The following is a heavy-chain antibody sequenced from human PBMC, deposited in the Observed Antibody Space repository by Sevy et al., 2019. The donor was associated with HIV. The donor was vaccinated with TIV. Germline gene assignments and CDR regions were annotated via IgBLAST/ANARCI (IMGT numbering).Heavy chain of an antibody. D-gene: IGHD3-16*01. CDR1: GFTFSSYD. V-gene: IGHV3-30*03. CDR2: ISYDGSNK. J-gene: IGHJ6*03. CDR3: ARVALTFGGDPYDKHYFMDV. Sequence: GGSLRLSCAAPGFTFSSYDMHWVRQAPGKGLEWVAVISYDGSNKFYLDSVKGRFTISRDNSKSTLYLQLSSLRAVDTAGYYGARVALTFGGDPYDKHYFMDVWGKGTTVTVSS.